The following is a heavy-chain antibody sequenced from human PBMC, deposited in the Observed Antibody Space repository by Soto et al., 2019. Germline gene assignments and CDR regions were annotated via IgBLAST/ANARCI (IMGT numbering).Heavy chain of an antibody. J-gene: IGHJ5*02. V-gene: IGHV4-39*01. D-gene: IGHD6-19*01. CDR3: ASRGRHSSGWYGNWFDP. CDR1: GGSISSSSYY. CDR2: IYYSGIT. Sequence: SETLSLTCTVSGGSISSSSYYWGWIRHPPGKGLEWIGSIYYSGITYYNPSLKSRVTISVDTSKNQFSLKLSSVTAADTAVYYCASRGRHSSGWYGNWFDPWGQGTLVTVSS.